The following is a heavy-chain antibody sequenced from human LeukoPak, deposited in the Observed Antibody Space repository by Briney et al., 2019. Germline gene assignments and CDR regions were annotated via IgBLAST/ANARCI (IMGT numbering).Heavy chain of an antibody. D-gene: IGHD1-26*01. CDR2: IRYDGSNK. Sequence: GGSLRLSCAASGFTFSSYGMHWVRQAPGKGLEWVAFIRYDGSNKYYADSVKGRFTISRDNSKNTLYLQVNSLRAEDTAVYYCAKEMGRSMGDYYYYMDVWGKGTTVTISS. CDR1: GFTFSSYG. CDR3: AKEMGRSMGDYYYYMDV. J-gene: IGHJ6*03. V-gene: IGHV3-30*02.